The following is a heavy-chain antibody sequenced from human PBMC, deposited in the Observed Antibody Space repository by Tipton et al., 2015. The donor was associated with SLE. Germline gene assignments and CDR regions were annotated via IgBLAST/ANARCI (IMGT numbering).Heavy chain of an antibody. J-gene: IGHJ6*02. CDR1: GGSISSYY. CDR3: VRGPKDV. Sequence: TLSLTCTVSGGSISSYYWSWIRQPPGKGLEWIGYIYYSGSTNYNPSLKSRVTISINRSKNQFSLKVSSVSAADTAVYYCVRGPKDVWGQGTTVTVSS. V-gene: IGHV4-59*12. CDR2: IYYSGST.